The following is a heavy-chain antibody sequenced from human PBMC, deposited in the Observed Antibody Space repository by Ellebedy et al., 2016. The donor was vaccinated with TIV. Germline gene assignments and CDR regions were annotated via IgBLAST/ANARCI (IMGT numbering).Heavy chain of an antibody. CDR3: ARDMVQGMVARYLWFDY. CDR2: ISAYTGDT. Sequence: ASVKVSCKTSGYTFNNYGVSWVRHAPGQGLEWVAWISAYTGDTNYAQRFQGRVTVTIDASTTTVYMEMTNLRSDDTGVYYCARDMVQGMVARYLWFDYWGQGTLVTVSS. CDR1: GYTFNNYG. J-gene: IGHJ4*02. V-gene: IGHV1-18*01. D-gene: IGHD1-26*01.